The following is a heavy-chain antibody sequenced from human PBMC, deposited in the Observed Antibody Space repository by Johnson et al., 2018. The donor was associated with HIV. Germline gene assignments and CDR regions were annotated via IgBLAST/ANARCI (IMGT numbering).Heavy chain of an antibody. J-gene: IGHJ3*02. CDR2: INWNGGST. Sequence: VQLVESGGGLVQPGGSLRLSCAASGFTFDDYGMSWVRQAPGKGLEWVSGINWNGGSTGYADSVKGRFTISRDNSKNTLYLQMNSLRAEDTAVYYCAKAKYYVYAFDIWGQGTMVTVSS. V-gene: IGHV3-20*04. D-gene: IGHD1-26*01. CDR3: AKAKYYVYAFDI. CDR1: GFTFDDYG.